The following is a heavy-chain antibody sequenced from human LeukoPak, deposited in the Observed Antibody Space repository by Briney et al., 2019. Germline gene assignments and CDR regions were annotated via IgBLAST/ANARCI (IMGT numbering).Heavy chain of an antibody. Sequence: PGGSLRLSCAASGISVSSNYMSWVRQAPGKGLERVSVLYSGGSIYYADSVKGRFTISRDNSKNTLYLQMNSLRAEDTAVYYCARGGGYGQDFDYWGQGTLVTVSS. CDR3: ARGGGYGQDFDY. CDR1: GISVSSNY. D-gene: IGHD5-12*01. J-gene: IGHJ4*02. CDR2: LYSGGSI. V-gene: IGHV3-53*01.